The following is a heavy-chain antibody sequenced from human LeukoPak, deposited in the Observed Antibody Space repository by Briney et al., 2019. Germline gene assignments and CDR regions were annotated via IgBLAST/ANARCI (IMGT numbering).Heavy chain of an antibody. V-gene: IGHV4-34*01. Sequence: SETLSLTCAVYGGYFSGYYWSWIRQPPGKGLEWIGEINHSGSTNYNPSLKSRVTISVDTSKNQFSLKLGSVTAADTAVYYCARGRGYSGYDIDYYYYYMDVWGKGTTVTVSS. CDR1: GGYFSGYY. D-gene: IGHD5-12*01. CDR3: ARGRGYSGYDIDYYYYYMDV. CDR2: INHSGST. J-gene: IGHJ6*03.